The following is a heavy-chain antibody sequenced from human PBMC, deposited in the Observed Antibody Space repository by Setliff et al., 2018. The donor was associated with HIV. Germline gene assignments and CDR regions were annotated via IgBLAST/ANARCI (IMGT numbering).Heavy chain of an antibody. J-gene: IGHJ6*03. Sequence: PGGSLRLSCAASRFTFSDFSMNWVRQAPGKGLEWIAYIDRGGGGFYYADSVKGRFTISRDNAKNSLYLQMNSLTADDTAVYYCARGTIELWLSDYYMDVWGQGTTVTVSS. CDR3: ARGTIELWLSDYYMDV. CDR2: IDRGGGGF. CDR1: RFTFSDFS. V-gene: IGHV3-48*01. D-gene: IGHD5-18*01.